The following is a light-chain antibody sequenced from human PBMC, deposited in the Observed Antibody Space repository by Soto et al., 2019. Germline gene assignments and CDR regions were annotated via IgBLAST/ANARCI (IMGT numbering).Light chain of an antibody. J-gene: IGKJ1*01. CDR3: QQLNSYLWT. CDR2: DAS. V-gene: IGKV1-13*02. Sequence: AIQLTQSPSSLSASVGDRLTITCRASQGISSALAWYQQKPGKAPKLLIYDASSLESGVPSRFSGSGSGTDFTLTISSLQPEDFATYYCQQLNSYLWTFGQGTKVEIK. CDR1: QGISSA.